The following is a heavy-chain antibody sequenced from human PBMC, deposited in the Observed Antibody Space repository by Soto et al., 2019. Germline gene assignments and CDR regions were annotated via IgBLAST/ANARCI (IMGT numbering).Heavy chain of an antibody. V-gene: IGHV4-59*01. D-gene: IGHD4-17*01. J-gene: IGHJ4*02. Sequence: SSETLSLTCTVSGGSISSYYWSWIRQPPGKGLEWIGYIYYSGSTNYNPSLKSRVTISVDTSKNQFSLKLSSVTAADTAVYYCARSTTVTTQAFDYWGQGTLVTVSS. CDR2: IYYSGST. CDR1: GGSISSYY. CDR3: ARSTTVTTQAFDY.